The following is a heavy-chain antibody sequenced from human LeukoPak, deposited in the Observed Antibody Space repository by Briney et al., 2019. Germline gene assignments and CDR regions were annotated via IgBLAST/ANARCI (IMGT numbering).Heavy chain of an antibody. J-gene: IGHJ4*02. V-gene: IGHV4-39*01. CDR1: GGSISSSSYY. CDR3: ARWGDWDDVAH. Sequence: PSETLSLTCTVSGGSISSSSYYWGWIRQPPGKGLEWIGSIYYSGSTYYNPSLKSRVTISVDTSKNQFSLKLSSVTAADTAVYYCARWGDWDDVAHWGQGTLVTVSS. D-gene: IGHD1-1*01. CDR2: IYYSGST.